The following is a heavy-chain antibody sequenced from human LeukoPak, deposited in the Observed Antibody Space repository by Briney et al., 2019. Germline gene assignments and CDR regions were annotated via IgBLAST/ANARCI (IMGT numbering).Heavy chain of an antibody. J-gene: IGHJ5*02. CDR1: GFTFSSYA. CDR3: AKDSGTERIDYGDHNWFDP. D-gene: IGHD4-17*01. V-gene: IGHV3-23*01. CDR2: ISGSGGST. Sequence: PGGSLRLSCAASGFTFSSYAMSWVRQAPGKGLEWVSAISGSGGSTYYADSVKGRFTISRDNSKNTLYLQMNSLRAEDTAVYYCAKDSGTERIDYGDHNWFDPWGQGTLVTVSS.